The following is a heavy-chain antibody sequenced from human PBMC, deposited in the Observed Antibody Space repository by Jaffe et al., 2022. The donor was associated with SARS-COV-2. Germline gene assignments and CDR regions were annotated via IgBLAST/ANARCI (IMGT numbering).Heavy chain of an antibody. J-gene: IGHJ5*02. CDR2: INPNSGGT. Sequence: QAQLVQSGAEVKKSGASVKVSCKASGYTFTGYYIHWVRQAPGQGLEWMGWINPNSGGTNYAQKFQGWVTMTRDTSISTAYMELSRLTSDDTAIFYCARGSVPGDSGRRDWFDPWGQGTLVTVSS. CDR3: ARGSVPGDSGRRDWFDP. CDR1: GYTFTGYY. D-gene: IGHD6-19*01. V-gene: IGHV1-2*04.